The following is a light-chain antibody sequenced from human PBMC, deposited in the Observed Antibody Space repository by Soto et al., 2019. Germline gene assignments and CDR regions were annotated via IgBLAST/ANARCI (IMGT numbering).Light chain of an antibody. CDR2: YDS. CDR3: QVWDSSSDHVV. Sequence: SYELTQPPSVSVAPGKRARITCGGNNIGIKSVHWYQQKPGQAPVLVIYYDSDRPSGIRERFSGSNAGNTATLTISRVEAGDEADYYCQVWDSSSDHVVFGGGTKLTVL. J-gene: IGLJ2*01. CDR1: NIGIKS. V-gene: IGLV3-21*04.